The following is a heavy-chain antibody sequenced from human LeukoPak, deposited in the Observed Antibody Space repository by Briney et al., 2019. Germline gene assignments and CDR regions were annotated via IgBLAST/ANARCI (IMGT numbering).Heavy chain of an antibody. CDR3: ARARSSGWLNWFDP. J-gene: IGHJ5*02. CDR2: IYHSGNT. V-gene: IGHV4-34*01. Sequence: PSETLSLTCAVYGGSFSGYYWSWIRQPPGKGLEWIGSIYHSGNTYYNPSLKSRVTILVDTSKNQFSLKLSSVTAADTAVYYCARARSSGWLNWFDPWGQGTLVTVSS. CDR1: GGSFSGYY. D-gene: IGHD6-19*01.